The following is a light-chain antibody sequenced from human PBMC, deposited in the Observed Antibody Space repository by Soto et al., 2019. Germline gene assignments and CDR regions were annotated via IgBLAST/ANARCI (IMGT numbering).Light chain of an antibody. J-gene: IGLJ3*02. CDR3: ETWDTHTWV. CDR2: LEGSGSY. CDR1: SGHSSYI. Sequence: QLVLTQSSSASASLGSSVKLTCTLSSGHSSYIIAWHQQQPGKAPRYLMKLEGSGSYNKGSGVPDRFSGSSSGADRYLTISNLQFEDEADYYCETWDTHTWVFGGGTKLTVL. V-gene: IGLV4-60*02.